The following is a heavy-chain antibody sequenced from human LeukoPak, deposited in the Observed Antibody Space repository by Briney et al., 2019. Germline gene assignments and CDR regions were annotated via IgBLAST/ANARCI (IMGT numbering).Heavy chain of an antibody. CDR2: INPNSGGT. CDR3: ARDWDFWSGYYYGMDV. CDR1: GYTFTGYY. Sequence: ASVKVSCKASGYTFTGYYMHWVRQAPGQGLEWMGWINPNSGGTNYAQKFQGRVTMTRDTSIRTAYMELSRLRSDDTAVYYCARDWDFWSGYYYGMDVWGQGTTVTVSS. J-gene: IGHJ6*02. D-gene: IGHD3-3*01. V-gene: IGHV1-2*02.